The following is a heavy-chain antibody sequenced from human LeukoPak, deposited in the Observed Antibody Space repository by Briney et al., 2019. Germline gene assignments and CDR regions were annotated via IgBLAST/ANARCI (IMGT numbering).Heavy chain of an antibody. CDR3: ARRYNYDSSGYLGDPFVI. V-gene: IGHV1-2*02. D-gene: IGHD3-22*01. CDR2: INPNSGGT. CDR1: GYTFTGYY. J-gene: IGHJ3*02. Sequence: ASVKVSCMASGYTFTGYYMRWGRQAPGQGLEWMGWINPNSGGTNYAQKFQGRVTMTRDTSISTAYMELSRLGSDDTAVYYCARRYNYDSSGYLGDPFVILRQGTMVTVSS.